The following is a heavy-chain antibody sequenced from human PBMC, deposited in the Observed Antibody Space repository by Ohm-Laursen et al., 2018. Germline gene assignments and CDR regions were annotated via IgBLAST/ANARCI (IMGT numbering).Heavy chain of an antibody. CDR3: AGAPYYDFWSGYPY. V-gene: IGHV4-59*08. J-gene: IGHJ4*02. CDR2: IYYSGST. Sequence: SDTLSLTCTVSGGSISSYYWSWIRQPPGKGLEWIGYIYYSGSTNYNPSLKSRVTISVDTSKNQFSLKLSSVTAADTAVYYCAGAPYYDFWSGYPYWGQGTLVTVSS. D-gene: IGHD3-3*01. CDR1: GGSISSYY.